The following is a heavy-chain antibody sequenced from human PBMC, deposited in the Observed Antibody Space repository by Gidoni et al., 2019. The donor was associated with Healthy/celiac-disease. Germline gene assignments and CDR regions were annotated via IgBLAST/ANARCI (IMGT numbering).Heavy chain of an antibody. Sequence: EVQLLEYGGGLVQPGGSLRLSCEASGFTFSTYAISWVRQAPGKGLECVSAISGSGGSTYSADSVKGLFTISRDNSKNTLYLQMNSLRAEDTAVYYCGSSYYDFWSGYLSPGVTSGYWGQGTLVTVSS. CDR3: GSSYYDFWSGYLSPGVTSGY. CDR2: ISGSGGST. CDR1: GFTFSTYA. J-gene: IGHJ4*02. D-gene: IGHD3-3*01. V-gene: IGHV3-23*01.